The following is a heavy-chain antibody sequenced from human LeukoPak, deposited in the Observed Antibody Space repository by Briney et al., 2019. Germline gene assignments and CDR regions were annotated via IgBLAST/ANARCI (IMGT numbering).Heavy chain of an antibody. Sequence: GESLKISCKASGYSFSGYWIAWVRQMPGKGLGWMGIIFPGDSDTRYSPSFQGQVTISADKATSTVYLQWRTLRASDSAMYYCARQPGSGAWGQGTLVTVSS. D-gene: IGHD1-14*01. V-gene: IGHV5-51*01. CDR1: GYSFSGYW. CDR2: IFPGDSDT. CDR3: ARQPGSGA. J-gene: IGHJ5*02.